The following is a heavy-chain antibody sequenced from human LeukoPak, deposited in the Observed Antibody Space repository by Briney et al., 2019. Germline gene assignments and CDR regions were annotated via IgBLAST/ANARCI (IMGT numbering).Heavy chain of an antibody. D-gene: IGHD1-26*01. CDR1: GFTFSDRY. CDR3: ARSDEYGSHFTPDY. J-gene: IGHJ4*02. V-gene: IGHV3-72*01. Sequence: GGSLRPSCAASGFTFSDRYMDWVRQAPGKGLEWVGRTRNKANSYTTEYAASVKGRFTISRDDSKNSLYLQMNSLKTEDTAVYYCARSDEYGSHFTPDYWGQGTLVTVSS. CDR2: TRNKANSYTT.